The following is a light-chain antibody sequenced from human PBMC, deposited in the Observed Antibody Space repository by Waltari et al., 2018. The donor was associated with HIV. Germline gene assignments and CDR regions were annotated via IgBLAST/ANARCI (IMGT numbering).Light chain of an antibody. CDR2: ATT. CDR3: LLYHDDSRPGV. V-gene: IGLV7-43*01. Sequence: QTVVTQEPSLTVSPGGTVTLTCGSSSGAVTSVNYANWFQQTPGQAPRALVYATTNKHSWTPARFSGSILGDKAALTLSGVLPEDEADYYCLLYHDDSRPGVFGGGTHLTVL. CDR1: SGAVTSVNY. J-gene: IGLJ3*02.